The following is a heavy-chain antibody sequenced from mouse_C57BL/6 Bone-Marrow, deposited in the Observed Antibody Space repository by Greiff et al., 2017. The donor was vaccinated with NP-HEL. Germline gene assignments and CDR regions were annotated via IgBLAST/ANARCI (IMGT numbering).Heavy chain of an antibody. D-gene: IGHD5-1*01. V-gene: IGHV1-55*01. CDR3: ARAGLSTLYYFDY. J-gene: IGHJ2*01. CDR2: IYPGSGST. Sequence: VQLQQPGAELVKPGASVKMSCKASGYTFTSYWITWVKQRPGQGLEWIGDIYPGSGSTNYNEKFKSKATLTVDTSSSTAYMQLSSLTSEDSAVYYCARAGLSTLYYFDYWGQGTTLTVSS. CDR1: GYTFTSYW.